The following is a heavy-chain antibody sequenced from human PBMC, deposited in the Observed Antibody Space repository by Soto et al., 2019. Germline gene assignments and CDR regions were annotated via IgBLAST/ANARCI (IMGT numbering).Heavy chain of an antibody. CDR3: AKDVYSGYDSDVGAGRGSAFDI. D-gene: IGHD5-12*01. J-gene: IGHJ3*02. V-gene: IGHV3-64*01. Sequence: GGSLRLSCAASGFTFSSYAMHWVRQAPGKGLEYVSAISSNGGSTYYANSVKGRFTISRDNSKNTLYLQMGSLRAEDMAVYYCAKDVYSGYDSDVGAGRGSAFDIWGQGTMVTVSS. CDR1: GFTFSSYA. CDR2: ISSNGGST.